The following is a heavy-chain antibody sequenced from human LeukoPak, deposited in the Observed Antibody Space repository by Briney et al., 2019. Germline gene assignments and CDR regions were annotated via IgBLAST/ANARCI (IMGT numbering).Heavy chain of an antibody. V-gene: IGHV3-53*01. D-gene: IGHD3-3*01. J-gene: IGHJ4*02. Sequence: GGSLRLSCAASGFTVSSNYMSWVRQAPGKGLEWVSVIYSGGSTYYADSVKGRFTTSRDNSKNTLYLQMNSLRAEDTAVYYCARGRITIFGAFDYWGQGTLVTVSS. CDR1: GFTVSSNY. CDR3: ARGRITIFGAFDY. CDR2: IYSGGST.